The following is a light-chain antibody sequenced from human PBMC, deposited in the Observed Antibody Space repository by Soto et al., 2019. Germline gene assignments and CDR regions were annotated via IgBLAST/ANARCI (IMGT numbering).Light chain of an antibody. J-gene: IGKJ1*01. CDR3: QQYNNT. CDR2: KAS. CDR1: QSISNW. V-gene: IGKV1-5*03. Sequence: DLQMTQSPSTLSASVGDRVTITCRASQSISNWLAWYQQKPGKAPKLLIYKASSLESGVPSRFSGSGSGTEFTLTINSLQPDDFATYYCQQYNNTFGQGTKVEIK.